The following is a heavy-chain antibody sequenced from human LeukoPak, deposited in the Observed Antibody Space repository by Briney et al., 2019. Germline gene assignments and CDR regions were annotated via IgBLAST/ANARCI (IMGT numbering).Heavy chain of an antibody. D-gene: IGHD3-10*01. CDR2: IYYSGST. CDR1: GGSISSHY. CDR3: ARVSWFGELFQYYFDY. V-gene: IGHV4-59*11. Sequence: SETLSLTCTVSGGSISSHYWSWIRQPPGKGLEWIVYIYYSGSTNYNPSLKSRVTISVDTSKNQFSLKLSSVTAADTAVYYCARVSWFGELFQYYFDYWGQGTLVTVSS. J-gene: IGHJ4*02.